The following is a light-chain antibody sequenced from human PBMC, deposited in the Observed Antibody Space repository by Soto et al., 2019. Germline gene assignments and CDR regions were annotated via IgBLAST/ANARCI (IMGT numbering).Light chain of an antibody. CDR3: QQSYSTPIT. CDR2: AAY. CDR1: QRIRNY. Sequence: DVQMTQSPSSLYASVGDRVTITCRASQRIRNYLNWYQQKPGKAPKLLIFAAYSLQSGVPSRFSGSGSGTDFTLTISSLQPEDFATYYCQQSYSTPITFGPGTRLEIK. V-gene: IGKV1-39*01. J-gene: IGKJ5*01.